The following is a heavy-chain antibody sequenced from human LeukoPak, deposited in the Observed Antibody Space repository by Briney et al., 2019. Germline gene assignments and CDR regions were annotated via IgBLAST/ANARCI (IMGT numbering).Heavy chain of an antibody. CDR3: SRERYTAEFWFDP. D-gene: IGHD1-14*01. CDR1: GYTFTGYY. J-gene: IGHJ5*02. Sequence: ASVKVSCKASGYTFTGYYMHWVRQAPGQGLEWMGRINPNSGGTNYAQKFQGRVTMTRDTSISTAYMELSRLRSDDTAVYYCSRERYTAEFWFDPWGQGNLVTVTS. V-gene: IGHV1-2*06. CDR2: INPNSGGT.